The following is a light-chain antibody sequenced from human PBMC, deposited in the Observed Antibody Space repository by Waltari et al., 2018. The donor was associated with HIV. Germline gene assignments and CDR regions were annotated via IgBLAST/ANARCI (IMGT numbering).Light chain of an antibody. V-gene: IGLV3-19*01. CDR1: NPRKYY. J-gene: IGLJ1*01. CDR3: KTRDRSGNLYV. Sequence: SSEVTQDPAVSVALGQTVKITCQGDNPRKYYASWYQQKPGQAPVLVSYGKNKRPAEIPDRFSSSASRNTASLTITGAQAEDEADYYCKTRDRSGNLYVFGTGTTVTVL. CDR2: GKN.